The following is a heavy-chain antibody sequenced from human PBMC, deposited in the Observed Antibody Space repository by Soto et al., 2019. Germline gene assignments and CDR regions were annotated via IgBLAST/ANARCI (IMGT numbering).Heavy chain of an antibody. CDR3: ARGGSGSYYWTSPVDP. D-gene: IGHD3-10*01. V-gene: IGHV1-8*01. J-gene: IGHJ5*02. CDR1: GYTFTNYD. Sequence: QVQLVQSGAEVKKPGASVKVSCKASGYTFTNYDINWVRQATGQGLEWMGWMNSNSGNTGYAQKFRGRVTKTRNTSISTAYMELSSLRSEDTAVYYCARGGSGSYYWTSPVDPWGQGTLVSVSS. CDR2: MNSNSGNT.